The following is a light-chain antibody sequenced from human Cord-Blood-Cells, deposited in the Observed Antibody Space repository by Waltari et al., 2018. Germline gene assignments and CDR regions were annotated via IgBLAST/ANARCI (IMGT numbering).Light chain of an antibody. CDR3: SSYTSSSTLV. J-gene: IGLJ3*02. CDR2: DVS. V-gene: IGLV2-14*01. Sequence: QCALPTRASVSRSTVQSVTISCTGTSSDIGGHNYVSWYQQHPGKAPKRMIYDVSKRPSGVSNRFSGSKSGNTASLTSSGLQAEDEADYYCSSYTSSSTLVFGGGTKLTVL. CDR1: SSDIGGHNY.